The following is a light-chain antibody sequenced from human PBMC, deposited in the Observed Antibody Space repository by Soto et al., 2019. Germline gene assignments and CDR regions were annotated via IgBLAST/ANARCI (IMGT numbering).Light chain of an antibody. CDR2: AAS. Sequence: DIQLTQSPPFLSASVGDTVTITCRASLGISNYLAWYQQKPGKAPKLLIHAASTLQSGVPSRFSGSGSGTEVTLTISSLQPEDFATYYCQQVNSYPRTFGQGTKVEIK. CDR1: LGISNY. V-gene: IGKV1-9*01. CDR3: QQVNSYPRT. J-gene: IGKJ1*01.